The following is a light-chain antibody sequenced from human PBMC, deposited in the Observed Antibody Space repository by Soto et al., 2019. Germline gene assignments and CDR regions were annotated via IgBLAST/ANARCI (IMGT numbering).Light chain of an antibody. CDR2: GNS. V-gene: IGLV1-40*01. CDR3: QSYDSSLSAFVV. J-gene: IGLJ1*01. CDR1: SSRPRARDD. Sequence: LTPQALVSGAPWHGVTVSVSDISSRPRARDDVHWHQELPGTAQKLRIYGNSNRPSGVPDRFSGSKSGTSASLAITGLQAEDEADYYCQSYDSSLSAFVVSGTGTKVTVL.